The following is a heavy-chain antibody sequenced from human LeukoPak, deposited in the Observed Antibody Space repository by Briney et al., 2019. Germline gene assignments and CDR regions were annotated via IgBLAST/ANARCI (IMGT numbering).Heavy chain of an antibody. CDR1: GGSISSYY. V-gene: IGHV4-59*01. Sequence: SETLSLTCTVSGGSISSYYWSWIRQPPGKGLEWIGYIYYSGSTNYNPSLKSRVTISVDTSKNQFSLKLSSVTAADTDVYYCARESPRRDGYNYLDYWGQGTLVTVSS. CDR2: IYYSGST. CDR3: ARESPRRDGYNYLDY. J-gene: IGHJ4*02. D-gene: IGHD5-24*01.